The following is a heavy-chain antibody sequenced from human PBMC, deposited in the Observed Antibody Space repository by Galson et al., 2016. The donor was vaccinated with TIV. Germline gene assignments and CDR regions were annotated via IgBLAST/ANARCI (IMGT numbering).Heavy chain of an antibody. CDR1: GFTFSTYT. D-gene: IGHD3-9*01. V-gene: IGHV3-30-3*01. CDR3: AREKLDPDYGMDV. Sequence: SPRLSCAASGFTFSTYTIHWVRQAPGKGLEWVSIISYDGSDKFYADSVKGRFTVSRDNSKNTLYLQMTSLRGDDTAVYYCAREKLDPDYGMDVWGQGTTVIVSS. CDR2: ISYDGSDK. J-gene: IGHJ6*02.